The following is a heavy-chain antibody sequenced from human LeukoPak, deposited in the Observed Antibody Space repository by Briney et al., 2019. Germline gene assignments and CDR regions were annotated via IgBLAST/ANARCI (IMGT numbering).Heavy chain of an antibody. D-gene: IGHD3-3*01. CDR1: GYTFTSYY. Sequence: ASVKVSCKASGYTFTSYYMHWVRQAPGQGLEWMGWINPNSGGTNYAQKFQGRVTMTRDTSISTAYMELSRLRSDDTAVYYCARADFWSGYADYWGQGTLVTVSS. J-gene: IGHJ4*02. CDR3: ARADFWSGYADY. V-gene: IGHV1-2*02. CDR2: INPNSGGT.